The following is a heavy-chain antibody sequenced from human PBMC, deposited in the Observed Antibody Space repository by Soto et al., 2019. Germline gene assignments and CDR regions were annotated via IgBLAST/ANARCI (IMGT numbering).Heavy chain of an antibody. CDR3: ARERRIYYDSSGPLDY. V-gene: IGHV1-69*06. Sequence: QVQLVQSGAEVKKPGSSVKVSCTASGGSFSSYGITWVRQAPGQGLEWMGGIIPNFDTANYAQRLQGRVTITADKSTSTAYMELSSLRSEDTAVYYCARERRIYYDSSGPLDYWGQGTLVTVSS. CDR2: IIPNFDTA. J-gene: IGHJ4*02. CDR1: GGSFSSYG. D-gene: IGHD3-22*01.